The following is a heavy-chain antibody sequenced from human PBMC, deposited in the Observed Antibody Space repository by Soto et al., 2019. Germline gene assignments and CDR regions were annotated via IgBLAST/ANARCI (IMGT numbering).Heavy chain of an antibody. D-gene: IGHD3-9*01. J-gene: IGHJ3*02. V-gene: IGHV1-46*01. CDR1: GYSFTSYY. Sequence: SVKVSCKASGYSFTSYYMHWVRQAPGQGLEWMGIINPSGGSTSYAQKFQGRVTMTRDTSTSTVYMELSSLRSEDTAVYYCARGGKRDYDILTGYYWDVFDIWGQGTMVTVSS. CDR2: INPSGGST. CDR3: ARGGKRDYDILTGYYWDVFDI.